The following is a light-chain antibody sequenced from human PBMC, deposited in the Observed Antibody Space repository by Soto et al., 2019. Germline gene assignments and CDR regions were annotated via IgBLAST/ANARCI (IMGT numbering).Light chain of an antibody. CDR3: LQHPNYPTWT. Sequence: DIQMTQSPSSLSASVGDRVTITCRASQDIGSDLGWFQQKPGKAPKRLISATSNLQSGVPSRFSGSGSGTKFPLTISSLQPEDFATYYCLQHPNYPTWTFGQGTKVEIK. CDR2: ATS. J-gene: IGKJ1*01. V-gene: IGKV1-17*01. CDR1: QDIGSD.